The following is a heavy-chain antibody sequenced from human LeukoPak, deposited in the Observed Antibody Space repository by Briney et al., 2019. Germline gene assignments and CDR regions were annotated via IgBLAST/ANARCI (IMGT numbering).Heavy chain of an antibody. CDR2: ISAYNGNT. D-gene: IGHD3-22*01. CDR1: GYTFTSYA. V-gene: IGHV1-18*01. Sequence: ASVKVSCKASGYTFTSYAISWVRQAPGQGLEWMGWISAYNGNTYYAQKLQGRVTMTTDTSTSTAYMELRSLRSDDTAVHYCARSLGSDNCDRSGYWEDFDYWGQGTLVTVSS. CDR3: ARSLGSDNCDRSGYWEDFDY. J-gene: IGHJ4*02.